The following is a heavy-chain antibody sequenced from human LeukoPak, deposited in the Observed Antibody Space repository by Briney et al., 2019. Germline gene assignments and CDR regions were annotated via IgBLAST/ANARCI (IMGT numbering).Heavy chain of an antibody. D-gene: IGHD3-22*01. CDR3: AREAYYYDSSGYLNWFDP. Sequence: PSETLSLTCTVSGGSISSGSYYWSWIRQPAGKGLEWIGRIYTSGSTNYNPSLKSRVTISVDTSKNQFSLKLSSVTAADPAVYYCAREAYYYDSSGYLNWFDPWGQGTLVTVSS. V-gene: IGHV4-61*02. CDR1: GGSISSGSYY. J-gene: IGHJ5*02. CDR2: IYTSGST.